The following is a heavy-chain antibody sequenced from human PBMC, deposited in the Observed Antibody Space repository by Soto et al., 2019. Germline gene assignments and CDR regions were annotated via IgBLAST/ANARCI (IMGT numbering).Heavy chain of an antibody. J-gene: IGHJ6*02. CDR2: IYPGDSDT. D-gene: IGHD3-10*01. CDR3: ARHELGVRYYYGSGSGMDV. V-gene: IGHV5-51*01. Sequence: EVQLVQSGAEVKKPGESLKISCKGSGYSFTSYWIGWVRQMPGKGLEWMGIIYPGDSDTRYSPSFHGQVTISADKSISTAYVQGSSVKASDTAMYHCARHELGVRYYYGSGSGMDVWGQGTTVTVS. CDR1: GYSFTSYW.